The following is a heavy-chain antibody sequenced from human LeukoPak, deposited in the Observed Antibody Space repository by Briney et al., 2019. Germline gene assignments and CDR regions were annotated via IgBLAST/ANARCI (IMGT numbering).Heavy chain of an antibody. CDR3: AKVHLELRAIDY. Sequence: GGSLRLSCAASGFTFSSYGMSWVRQAPGKGLEWVSTISGSGGSTYYADSVKGRLTISRDNSKNTLYLQMNSLRAEDTAVYYCAKVHLELRAIDYWGQGTLVTVSS. J-gene: IGHJ4*02. V-gene: IGHV3-23*01. D-gene: IGHD1-7*01. CDR2: ISGSGGST. CDR1: GFTFSSYG.